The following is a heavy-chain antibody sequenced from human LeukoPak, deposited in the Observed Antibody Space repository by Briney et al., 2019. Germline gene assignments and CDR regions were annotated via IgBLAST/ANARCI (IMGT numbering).Heavy chain of an antibody. CDR2: TDPSDSYT. CDR3: ARHARRTVQKYFDY. Sequence: GESLKISCSGSGYSFTSYWISWVRQMPGKGLEWMGRTDPSDSYTNYSPSFQGHVTISADKSISTAYLQWSSLKASDTAMYYCARHARRTVQKYFDYWGQGTLVTVSS. CDR1: GYSFTSYW. V-gene: IGHV5-10-1*01. D-gene: IGHD4-11*01. J-gene: IGHJ4*02.